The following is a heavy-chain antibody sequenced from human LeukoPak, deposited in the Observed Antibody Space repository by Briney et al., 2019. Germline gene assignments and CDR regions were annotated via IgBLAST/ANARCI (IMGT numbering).Heavy chain of an antibody. CDR1: GFTFSNAW. Sequence: GGSLRLSCAASGFTFSNAWMSWVRQAPGKGLEWVGRIKSKTDGGTTDYAAPVKGRFTISRDDSKNTLYLQMNSLKTEDTAVYYCTTAGDHCSGGSCYHDIDYWGQGTLVTVSS. CDR2: IKSKTDGGTT. V-gene: IGHV3-15*01. J-gene: IGHJ4*02. D-gene: IGHD2-15*01. CDR3: TTAGDHCSGGSCYHDIDY.